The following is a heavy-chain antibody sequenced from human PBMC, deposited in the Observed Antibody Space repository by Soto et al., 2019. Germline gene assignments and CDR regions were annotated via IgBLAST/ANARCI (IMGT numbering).Heavy chain of an antibody. CDR1: GFTFSSYG. CDR2: ISFDGSSK. J-gene: IGHJ4*02. V-gene: IGHV3-30*18. Sequence: QVQLVESGGGVVQPGRSLRLSCAASGFTFSSYGMHWVRQAPGKGLEWVAVISFDGSSKYYADSVKGRFTISRDSSKNTLYLQMNSLRDEDTAVYYCAKVQSRGDWNYLSRYFDYWGQGTLVTVSS. D-gene: IGHD1-7*01. CDR3: AKVQSRGDWNYLSRYFDY.